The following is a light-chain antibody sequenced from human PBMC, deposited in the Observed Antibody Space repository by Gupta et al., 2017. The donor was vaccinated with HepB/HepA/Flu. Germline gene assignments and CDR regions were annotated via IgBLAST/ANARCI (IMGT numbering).Light chain of an antibody. Sequence: DIQMTQSSFSLSASVGDRVTITCRASQSISSYLNWYQQKPGTAPKLLIYAASSLQSGVPSRFSGSGSCTDFTLTISSLQPEDFATYYCQQSYSTPFTFGQGTRLEIK. V-gene: IGKV1-39*01. CDR2: AAS. J-gene: IGKJ5*01. CDR1: QSISSY. CDR3: QQSYSTPFT.